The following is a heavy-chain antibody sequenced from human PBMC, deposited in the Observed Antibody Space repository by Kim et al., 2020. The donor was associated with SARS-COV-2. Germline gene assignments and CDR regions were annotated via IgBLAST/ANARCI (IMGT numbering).Heavy chain of an antibody. CDR2: ISGSGGST. Sequence: GGSLRLTCAASGFTFSSYAMSWVRQAPGKGLEWVSAISGSGGSTYYADSVKGRFTISRDNSKNTLYLQMNSLRTEDTAVYYCAKASITMIVVAPDYWGQGTLVTVSS. CDR1: GFTFSSYA. CDR3: AKASITMIVVAPDY. V-gene: IGHV3-23*01. D-gene: IGHD3-22*01. J-gene: IGHJ4*02.